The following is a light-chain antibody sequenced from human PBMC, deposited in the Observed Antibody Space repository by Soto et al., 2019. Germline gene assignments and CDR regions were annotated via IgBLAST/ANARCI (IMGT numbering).Light chain of an antibody. CDR2: DVS. Sequence: QSVLTQPASVSGSPGQSITISCTGTRSDVGGYNYVSWYQQHPGKAPKLMIYDVSNRPSGVSNRFSGSKSGNTASLTISVIQAEDEADYYCSSYASSSTGVFGTGTKLTVL. J-gene: IGLJ1*01. V-gene: IGLV2-14*01. CDR1: RSDVGGYNY. CDR3: SSYASSSTGV.